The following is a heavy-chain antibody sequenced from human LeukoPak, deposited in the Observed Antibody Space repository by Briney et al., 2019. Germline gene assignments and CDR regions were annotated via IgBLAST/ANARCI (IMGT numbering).Heavy chain of an antibody. CDR2: INPNSGDT. CDR3: ARVLPSDY. Sequence: GASVEVSCKASGYTFTSYDINWVRQATGQGLEWMGWINPNSGDTNYAQNFQGRVTMTRDTSISTAYMELSRLRSDDTAVYYCARVLPSDYWGQGTLVTVSS. D-gene: IGHD1-26*01. J-gene: IGHJ4*02. V-gene: IGHV1-2*02. CDR1: GYTFTSYD.